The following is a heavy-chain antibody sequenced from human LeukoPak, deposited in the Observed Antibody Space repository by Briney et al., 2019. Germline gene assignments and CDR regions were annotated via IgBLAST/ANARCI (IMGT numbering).Heavy chain of an antibody. CDR2: IYTSGST. Sequence: PTETLSLTCTVSGGSISSYYWSWIRQPAGKGLEWIGRIYTSGSTNYNPSLKSRVTISVDTSKNQFSLKLSSVTAADTAVYYCARLGSQLKRYGMDVWGQGTTVTVSS. CDR3: ARLGSQLKRYGMDV. V-gene: IGHV4-4*07. D-gene: IGHD1-1*01. J-gene: IGHJ6*02. CDR1: GGSISSYY.